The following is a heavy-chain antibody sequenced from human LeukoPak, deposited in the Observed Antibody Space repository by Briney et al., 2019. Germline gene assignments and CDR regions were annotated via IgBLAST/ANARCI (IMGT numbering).Heavy chain of an antibody. Sequence: GGSLRLSCAASGFTFSSYEMNWVRQAPGKGLEWVAYITTSGTNEYYADSVKGRFTISRDNAKNSLYLQMNSLRAEDTALYYCAREKKTTGTREFDYWGQGTLVTVSS. CDR1: GFTFSSYE. CDR2: ITTSGTNE. D-gene: IGHD4-11*01. V-gene: IGHV3-48*03. CDR3: AREKKTTGTREFDY. J-gene: IGHJ4*02.